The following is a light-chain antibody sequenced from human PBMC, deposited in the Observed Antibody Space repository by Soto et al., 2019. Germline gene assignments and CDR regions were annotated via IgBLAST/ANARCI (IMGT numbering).Light chain of an antibody. CDR1: SSNIGAGYD. Sequence: QAVVTQPPSVSGAPGQRVTISCTGSSSNIGAGYDVHWYQQLPGTAPKLLIYGNSNRPSGVPDRFSGSKSGPSPSLAITGLEAEDEADYSSQPFTGRRSHVVFGGGTKVTVL. CDR2: GNS. V-gene: IGLV1-40*01. J-gene: IGLJ2*01. CDR3: QPFTGRRSHVV.